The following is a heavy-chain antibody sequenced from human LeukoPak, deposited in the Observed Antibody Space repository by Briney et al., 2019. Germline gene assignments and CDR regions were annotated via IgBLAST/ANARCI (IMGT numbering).Heavy chain of an antibody. CDR2: INPNSGDT. CDR1: GYTFTDYY. J-gene: IGHJ4*02. Sequence: ASVKVSCKASGYTFTDYYIHWVRQAPGQGLEWMGWINPNSGDTKSAQKLQGRLTMTRDTSITTAYMDLSRLTSDDTAVYYCASDLHCSTTSCNDYWGQGTLVTVSS. V-gene: IGHV1-2*02. D-gene: IGHD2-2*01. CDR3: ASDLHCSTTSCNDY.